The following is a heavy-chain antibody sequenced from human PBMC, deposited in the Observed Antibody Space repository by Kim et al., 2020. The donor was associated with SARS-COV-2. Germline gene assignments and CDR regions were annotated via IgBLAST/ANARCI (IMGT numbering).Heavy chain of an antibody. Sequence: RKSRVTMSVDTSTNQFSLKLSSVTAADTAVYYCARVASDGIAAAGTHFDYWGQGTLVTVSS. J-gene: IGHJ4*02. V-gene: IGHV4-4*06. CDR3: ARVASDGIAAAGTHFDY. D-gene: IGHD6-13*01.